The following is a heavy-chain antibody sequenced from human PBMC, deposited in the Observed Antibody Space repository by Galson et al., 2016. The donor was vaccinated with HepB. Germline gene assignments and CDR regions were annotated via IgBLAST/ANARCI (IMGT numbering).Heavy chain of an antibody. Sequence: LVKPTQTLTLTCTFSGFSLSTGAMCVSWIRQPPGKALEWLARIDWDDDKYYSTTLKTRLTISKDTSKNQVVLRMTNMDPVDTATYFCARTKRYSSGYYYSDYWGQGTLVSVSS. CDR1: GFSLSTGAMC. V-gene: IGHV2-70*11. CDR2: IDWDDDK. CDR3: ARTKRYSSGYYYSDY. J-gene: IGHJ4*02. D-gene: IGHD3-22*01.